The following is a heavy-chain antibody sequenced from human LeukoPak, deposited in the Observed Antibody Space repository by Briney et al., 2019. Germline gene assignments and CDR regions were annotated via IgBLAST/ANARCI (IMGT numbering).Heavy chain of an antibody. V-gene: IGHV3-23*01. D-gene: IGHD3-3*01. Sequence: PGGSLRLSCAASGFTFSSYAMSWVRQAPGKGLEWVSAISGSGGSTYYADSVKGRFTISRDNSKNTLYLQMNSLRAEDTAVYYCARGSSGQRLNYYYMDVWGKGTTVTVSS. CDR3: ARGSSGQRLNYYYMDV. CDR1: GFTFSSYA. J-gene: IGHJ6*03. CDR2: ISGSGGST.